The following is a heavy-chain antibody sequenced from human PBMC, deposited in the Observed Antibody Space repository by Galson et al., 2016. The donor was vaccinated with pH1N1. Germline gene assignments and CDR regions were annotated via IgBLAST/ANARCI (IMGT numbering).Heavy chain of an antibody. Sequence: QSGAEVKKPGESLKISCKGSGYSFTRYWIGWVRQMPGKGLEWMGIIYPGDSDTRYSPSFQGQVTISADKSISTAYLQWSSLKASDTAIYYCARVKNPNSNWNNWFDPWGQGTLVTVSS. D-gene: IGHD4-11*01. CDR2: IYPGDSDT. CDR1: GYSFTRYW. J-gene: IGHJ5*02. CDR3: ARVKNPNSNWNNWFDP. V-gene: IGHV5-51*01.